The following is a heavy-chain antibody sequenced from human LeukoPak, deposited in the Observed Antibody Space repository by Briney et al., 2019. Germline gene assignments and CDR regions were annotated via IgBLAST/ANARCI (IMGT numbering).Heavy chain of an antibody. CDR1: GFTFSSYS. CDR3: ARVGDSSGYYNRYLNN. J-gene: IGHJ4*02. CDR2: ISSDGSND. D-gene: IGHD3-22*01. V-gene: IGHV3-30-3*01. Sequence: PGGSLRLSRAASGFTFSSYSMHWVRQAPGKGLEWVAVISSDGSNDYYADSVKGRFTISRDNSKNTLYLQMSSLRPDDTAVYYCARVGDSSGYYNRYLNNWAQGTLVTVSS.